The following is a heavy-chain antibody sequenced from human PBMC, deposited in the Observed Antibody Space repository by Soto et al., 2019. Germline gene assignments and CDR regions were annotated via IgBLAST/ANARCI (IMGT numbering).Heavy chain of an antibody. J-gene: IGHJ3*02. Sequence: QVQLQESGPGLVKPSGTLSLTCAVSSGSISSSNWWSWVRQPPGKGLEWIGEIYHSGSTNYNPSLKSRVTISVDKSNNQFSLKLSSVTAADTAVYYCARTRTGTTFGGYAFDIWGQGTMVTVSS. V-gene: IGHV4-4*02. D-gene: IGHD1-7*01. CDR2: IYHSGST. CDR1: SGSISSSNW. CDR3: ARTRTGTTFGGYAFDI.